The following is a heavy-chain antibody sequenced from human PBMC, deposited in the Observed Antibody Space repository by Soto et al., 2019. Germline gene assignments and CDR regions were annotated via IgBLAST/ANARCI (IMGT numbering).Heavy chain of an antibody. V-gene: IGHV3-21*01. CDR3: ARGRSSGWFDY. Sequence: EVQLVESGGGLVKPGGSPRVSCAASGFTFSNYSMNWVRQAPGKGLEWVSSISSTSKYIYYADSVKGRFTISRDNAKKSLYLQMNSLRAEDTAVYYCARGRSSGWFDYWGQGTLVTVSA. J-gene: IGHJ5*01. CDR1: GFTFSNYS. D-gene: IGHD6-19*01. CDR2: ISSTSKYI.